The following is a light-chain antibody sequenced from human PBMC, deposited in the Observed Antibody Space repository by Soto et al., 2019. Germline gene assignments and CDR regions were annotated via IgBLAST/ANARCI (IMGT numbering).Light chain of an antibody. J-gene: IGKJ1*01. CDR3: QHYNSYSEA. V-gene: IGKV1-39*01. CDR1: QNIRNY. Sequence: DIQMTQSLSSLSSSVGDRVTITCRASQNIRNYLNWYQQRPGKTPNLLVYAASNLRGGVPSRFSGSGSGTVFTLTINSLQPDDFATYYCQHYNSYSEAFGQGTKVDIK. CDR2: AAS.